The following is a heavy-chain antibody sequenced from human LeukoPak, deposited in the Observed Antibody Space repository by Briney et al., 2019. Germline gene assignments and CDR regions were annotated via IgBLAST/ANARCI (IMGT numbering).Heavy chain of an antibody. V-gene: IGHV4-61*02. D-gene: IGHD3-10*01. J-gene: IGHJ4*02. CDR3: ASLGRGGEGGDY. Sequence: KPSETLSLTCTVSGGSISSSSYYWSWIRQPAGKGLEWIGRIYTSGSTNYHPSLKSRVTMSVDTSKNQFSLRLSSVTAADTAVYYCASLGRGGEGGDYWGQGTLVTVSS. CDR2: IYTSGST. CDR1: GGSISSSSYY.